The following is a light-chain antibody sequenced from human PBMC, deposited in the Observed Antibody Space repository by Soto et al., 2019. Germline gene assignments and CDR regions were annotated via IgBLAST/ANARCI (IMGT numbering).Light chain of an antibody. J-gene: IGKJ1*01. V-gene: IGKV1-12*01. Sequence: DIQMTQSPSSVSASVGDRVTITCRASQPISTWLDWYQQKPGKAPKRLIYAASSLQSEVPSRFSGSGSGTEFTLTISSLQAEDFATYYCQQANNFPPWTFGQGTKVEIK. CDR1: QPISTW. CDR3: QQANNFPPWT. CDR2: AAS.